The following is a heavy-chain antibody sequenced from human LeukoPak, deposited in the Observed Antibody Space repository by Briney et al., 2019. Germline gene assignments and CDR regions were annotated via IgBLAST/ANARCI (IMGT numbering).Heavy chain of an antibody. D-gene: IGHD6-19*01. CDR3: AILHIHSSGSDY. CDR2: ISGSGGST. CDR1: GFTFSSYA. Sequence: PGGSLRLSCTASGFTFSSYAMSWVRQAPGKGLEWVSAISGSGGSTYYADSVKGRFTISRDNSKNTLYLQMNSLRAEDTAVYYCAILHIHSSGSDYWGQGTLVAVSS. J-gene: IGHJ4*02. V-gene: IGHV3-23*01.